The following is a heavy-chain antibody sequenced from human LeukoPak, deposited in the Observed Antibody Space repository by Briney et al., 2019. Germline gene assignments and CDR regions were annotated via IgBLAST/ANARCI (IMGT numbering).Heavy chain of an antibody. V-gene: IGHV3-30-3*01. D-gene: IGHD5-18*01. J-gene: IGHJ4*02. Sequence: GGSLRLSCAVSGFTFSNYALHWVRQAPGKGLEWVAVISYDGSNKYYADSVKGRFTISRDNSRNTLHLQMNSLRAEDTAVYYCARDPRWGYTNPHYFDYWGQGTLVTVSS. CDR2: ISYDGSNK. CDR1: GFTFSNYA. CDR3: ARDPRWGYTNPHYFDY.